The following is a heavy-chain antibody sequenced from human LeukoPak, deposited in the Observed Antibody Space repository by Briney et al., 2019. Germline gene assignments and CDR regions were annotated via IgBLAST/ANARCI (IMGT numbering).Heavy chain of an antibody. D-gene: IGHD5/OR15-5a*01. CDR3: ARELSTVGFDY. Sequence: ASVKVSCKASGYTFTGHYMHWVRQAPGQGLEWMGWINPNSGDTNYAQKFQGRVTMTWDTSISTAHMELSRLRSDDTAVYYCARELSTVGFDYWGQGTLVTASS. CDR1: GYTFTGHY. J-gene: IGHJ4*02. V-gene: IGHV1-2*02. CDR2: INPNSGDT.